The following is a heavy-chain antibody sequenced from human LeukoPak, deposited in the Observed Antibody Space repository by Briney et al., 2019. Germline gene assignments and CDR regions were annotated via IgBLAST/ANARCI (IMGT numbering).Heavy chain of an antibody. D-gene: IGHD6-13*01. J-gene: IGHJ5*02. Sequence: ASVKVSCKASGYTFTCYDINWVRQATGQGLEWMGWMKPNSGDTGYAQRFQGRVTMTRDTSISTAYMELSSLRSEDTAVYYCARGRYSSSWYSENWFDPWGQGTLVTVSS. CDR3: ARGRYSSSWYSENWFDP. V-gene: IGHV1-8*01. CDR2: MKPNSGDT. CDR1: GYTFTCYD.